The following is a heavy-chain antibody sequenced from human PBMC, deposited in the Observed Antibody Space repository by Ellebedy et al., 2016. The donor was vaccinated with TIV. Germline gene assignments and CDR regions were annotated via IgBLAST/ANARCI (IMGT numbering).Heavy chain of an antibody. CDR1: GGSISSYY. Sequence: SETLSLXCTVSGGSISSYYWSWIRQPPGKGLEWIGYIYYSGSTNYNPSLKSRVTISVDTSKNQFSLKLSSVTAADTAVYYCARGYSYHYYYGMDVWGQGTTVTVSS. J-gene: IGHJ6*02. CDR3: ARGYSYHYYYGMDV. V-gene: IGHV4-59*01. CDR2: IYYSGST. D-gene: IGHD5-18*01.